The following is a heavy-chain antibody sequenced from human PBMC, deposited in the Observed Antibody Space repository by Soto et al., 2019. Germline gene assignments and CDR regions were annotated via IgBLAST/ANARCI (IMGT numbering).Heavy chain of an antibody. V-gene: IGHV4-30-2*01. CDR2: IYHSGST. J-gene: IGHJ5*02. Sequence: TLSLTCXVSGGSISSGGYSWSWIRQPPGKGLEWIGYIYHSGSTYYNPSLKSRVTISVDRSKNQFSLKLSSVTAADTAVYYCARGPNWFDPWGRGTLVTVSS. CDR1: GGSISSGGYS. CDR3: ARGPNWFDP.